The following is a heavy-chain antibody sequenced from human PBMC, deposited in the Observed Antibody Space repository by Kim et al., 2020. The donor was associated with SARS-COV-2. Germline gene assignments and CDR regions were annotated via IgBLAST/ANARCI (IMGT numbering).Heavy chain of an antibody. Sequence: ASVKVSCKASGYTFTTYAIHWVRQAPGQGLEWMGWVNAGNGKTKYSQKFQGRVIISRDTSATTAYMELSSLRSEDTAVYYCARGPDTYFDFWGQGTLVTVSS. V-gene: IGHV1-3*01. CDR1: GYTFTTYA. CDR2: VNAGNGKT. CDR3: ARGPDTYFDF. D-gene: IGHD3-9*01. J-gene: IGHJ4*02.